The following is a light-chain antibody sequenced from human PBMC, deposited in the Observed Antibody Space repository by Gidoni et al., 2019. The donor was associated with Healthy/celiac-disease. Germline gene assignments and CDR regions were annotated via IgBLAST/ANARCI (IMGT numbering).Light chain of an antibody. Sequence: DIQMTQSLSSLSASVGDRVTITCRASQSISSYLNWYQQKPGKAPKLLIYAASSLQSGVPSRFSGGGSGTDFTLTISSLQPEDFATYYCQQSYSTPITFGQGTRLEIK. V-gene: IGKV1-39*01. CDR3: QQSYSTPIT. J-gene: IGKJ5*01. CDR1: QSISSY. CDR2: AAS.